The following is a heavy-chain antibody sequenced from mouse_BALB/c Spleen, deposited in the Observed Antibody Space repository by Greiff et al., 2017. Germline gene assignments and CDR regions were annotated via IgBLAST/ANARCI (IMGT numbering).Heavy chain of an antibody. J-gene: IGHJ3*01. V-gene: IGHV5-9-4*01. D-gene: IGHD1-1*01. Sequence: EVHLVESGGGLVKPGGSLKLSCAASGFTFSSYAMSWVRQSPEKRLEWVAEISSGGSYTYYPDTVTGRFTISRDNAKNTLYLEMSSLRSEDTAMYYCARKDTTEPFAYWGQGTLVTVSA. CDR3: ARKDTTEPFAY. CDR2: ISSGGSYT. CDR1: GFTFSSYA.